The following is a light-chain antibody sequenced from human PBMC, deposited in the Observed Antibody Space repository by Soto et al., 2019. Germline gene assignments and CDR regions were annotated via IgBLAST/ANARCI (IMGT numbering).Light chain of an antibody. CDR2: EVN. V-gene: IGLV2-23*02. J-gene: IGLJ3*02. CDR3: CSYAGRSTGV. Sequence: QSVLTQPASVSGSLGQSITISCTGSSSDVGNYDFVSWYQHHPGKAPKVIIYEVNKWPSGVSDRFSGSKSGNTASLTVSGLQAEDEADYFCCSYAGRSTGVFGGGPKLTVL. CDR1: SSDVGNYDF.